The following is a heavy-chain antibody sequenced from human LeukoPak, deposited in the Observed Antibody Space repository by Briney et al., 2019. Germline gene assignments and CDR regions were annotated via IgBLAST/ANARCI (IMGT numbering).Heavy chain of an antibody. J-gene: IGHJ4*02. V-gene: IGHV3-53*01. Sequence: GGSLRLSCAASGFTVSGSYMSWVRQAPGKGLEWVSLIYSGGTTYYADSVKGRFTISRDNSKNTLYLQMNSLRAEDTAVYYCARRAGGYSHPYDYWGQGILVTVSS. D-gene: IGHD4-23*01. CDR2: IYSGGTT. CDR3: ARRAGGYSHPYDY. CDR1: GFTVSGSY.